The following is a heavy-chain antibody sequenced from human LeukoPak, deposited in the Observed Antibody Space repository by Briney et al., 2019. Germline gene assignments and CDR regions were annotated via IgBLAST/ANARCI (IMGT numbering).Heavy chain of an antibody. J-gene: IGHJ4*02. D-gene: IGHD1-14*01. CDR1: GFTFSRYW. Sequence: PGGSLRLSCAASGFTFSRYWMHWVRQAPGKGLVWVSRINTDGNSTTYADSVKGRFTISRNNAKNTLFLQMNSPRAEDTAVYYCARSYGGNRNLDYWGQGTLVTVSS. CDR2: INTDGNST. CDR3: ARSYGGNRNLDY. V-gene: IGHV3-74*01.